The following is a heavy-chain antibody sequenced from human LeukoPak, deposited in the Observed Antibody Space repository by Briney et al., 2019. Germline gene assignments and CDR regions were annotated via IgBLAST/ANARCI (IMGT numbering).Heavy chain of an antibody. CDR1: GYTFTGYY. CDR3: ARGADSSGYPFDY. J-gene: IGHJ4*02. D-gene: IGHD3-22*01. Sequence: ASVKVSCKASGYTFTGYYMHWVRQAPGQGLEWMGWINPNSGGTNYAQKFQGRVTITADKSTSTAYMELSSLRSEDTAVYYCARGADSSGYPFDYWGQGTLVTVSS. V-gene: IGHV1-2*02. CDR2: INPNSGGT.